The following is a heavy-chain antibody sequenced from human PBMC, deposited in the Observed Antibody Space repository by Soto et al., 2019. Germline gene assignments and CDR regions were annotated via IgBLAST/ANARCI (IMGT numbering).Heavy chain of an antibody. Sequence: ASVKVSCKASGYTFTGYYMHWVRQAPGQGLEWMGWINPNSGGTNYAQKFQGWVTMTRDTSISTAYMEPSRLRSDDTAVYYCARGNSSGWYDSSLVHWGQGTLVTVSS. D-gene: IGHD6-19*01. V-gene: IGHV1-2*04. CDR3: ARGNSSGWYDSSLVH. CDR1: GYTFTGYY. J-gene: IGHJ4*02. CDR2: INPNSGGT.